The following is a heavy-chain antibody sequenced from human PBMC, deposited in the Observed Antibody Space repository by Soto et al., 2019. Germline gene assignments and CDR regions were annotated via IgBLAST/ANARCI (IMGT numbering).Heavy chain of an antibody. D-gene: IGHD6-6*01. CDR2: INHSGST. J-gene: IGHJ6*02. CDR1: GGSFRGYH. Sequence: QVQLQQWGAGLLKPSETLSLTCAVYGGSFRGYHWSWIRQPPGKGLEWIGEINHSGSTNYNPSLKSRVIISLETSKNQLSLILTSVTAADTAVYYCARGLSSSATFYHYYGMDVWGQGTTVTVSS. CDR3: ARGLSSSATFYHYYGMDV. V-gene: IGHV4-34*01.